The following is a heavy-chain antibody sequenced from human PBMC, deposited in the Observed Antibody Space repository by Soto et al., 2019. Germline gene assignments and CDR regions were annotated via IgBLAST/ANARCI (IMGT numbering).Heavy chain of an antibody. CDR2: IHYSGSP. J-gene: IGHJ4*02. CDR1: GASISSYY. V-gene: IGHV4-59*01. CDR3: ARSSLAAHFDY. Sequence: PSETLSLTCTVSGASISSYYWSWIRQPPGKGLEWVGYIHYSGSPNYNPTLKSRVTISVNTPTHQFPLNWSSVNVADTAVIYGARSSLAAHFDYWGQGTLVTVSS. D-gene: IGHD6-6*01.